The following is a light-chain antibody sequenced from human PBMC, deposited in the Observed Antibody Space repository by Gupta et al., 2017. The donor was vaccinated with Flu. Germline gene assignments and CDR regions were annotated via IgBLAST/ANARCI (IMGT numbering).Light chain of an antibody. CDR2: AVS. V-gene: IGKV3-15*01. J-gene: IGKJ1*01. Sequence: PATLSVSPGERATLSCRASQNVSRSVAWYQHKPGQAPRLLISAVSTRATDFPARFSGGGSGTEFTLTISSLQSEDCAVYYCQQYKKWPRTCGQGTKVEIK. CDR1: QNVSRS. CDR3: QQYKKWPRT.